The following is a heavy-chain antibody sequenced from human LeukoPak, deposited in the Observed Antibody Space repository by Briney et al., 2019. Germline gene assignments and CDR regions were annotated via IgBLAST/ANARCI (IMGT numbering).Heavy chain of an antibody. CDR3: ARDMIVVGNDAFDI. Sequence: PGGSLRLSCAASGFTFSSYGMHWVRQAPGKGLEWVAFIRYDGSNKYYADSVKGRFTISRDNSKNTLYLQMNSLRAEDTAVYYCARDMIVVGNDAFDIWGQGTMVTVSS. J-gene: IGHJ3*02. CDR1: GFTFSSYG. D-gene: IGHD3-22*01. V-gene: IGHV3-30*02. CDR2: IRYDGSNK.